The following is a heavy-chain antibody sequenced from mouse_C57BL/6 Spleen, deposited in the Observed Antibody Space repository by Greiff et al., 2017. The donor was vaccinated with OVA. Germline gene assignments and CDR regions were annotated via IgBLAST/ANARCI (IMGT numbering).Heavy chain of an antibody. J-gene: IGHJ4*01. D-gene: IGHD2-4*01. V-gene: IGHV2-2*01. Sequence: VKLVESGPGLVQPSQSLSITCTVSGFSLTSYGVHWVRQSPGKGLEWLGVIWSGGSTDYNAAFISRQSISKDNSKSQVFFKMNSLQADDAAIYYCAGDYDYYALDYWGQGTSVTVSS. CDR1: GFSLTSYG. CDR2: IWSGGST. CDR3: AGDYDYYALDY.